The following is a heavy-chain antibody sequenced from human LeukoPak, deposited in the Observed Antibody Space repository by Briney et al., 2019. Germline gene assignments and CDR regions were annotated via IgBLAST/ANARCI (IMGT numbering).Heavy chain of an antibody. Sequence: ASVEVSCKASGYTFTGYYMHWVRQAPGQGLEWMGRINPNSGGTNYAQKFQGRVTMTRDTSISAAYMELSRLRSDDTAVYYCARVGYSYGEIDYWGQGTLVTVSS. CDR2: INPNSGGT. CDR1: GYTFTGYY. V-gene: IGHV1-2*06. CDR3: ARVGYSYGEIDY. D-gene: IGHD5-18*01. J-gene: IGHJ4*02.